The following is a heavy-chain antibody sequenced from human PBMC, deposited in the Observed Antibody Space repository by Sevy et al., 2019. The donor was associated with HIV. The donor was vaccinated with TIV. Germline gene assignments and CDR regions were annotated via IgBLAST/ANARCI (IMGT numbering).Heavy chain of an antibody. Sequence: GGSLRLSCAGSGFLFSSYWMSWVRQAPGKGLEWVANIKQDGSERPYVDSAKGRITISRDNAKNSLYLQMNSLRAEDTAVYYCARRYFDLWGRGTLVTVSS. J-gene: IGHJ2*01. CDR1: GFLFSSYW. CDR3: ARRYFDL. CDR2: IKQDGSER. V-gene: IGHV3-7*01.